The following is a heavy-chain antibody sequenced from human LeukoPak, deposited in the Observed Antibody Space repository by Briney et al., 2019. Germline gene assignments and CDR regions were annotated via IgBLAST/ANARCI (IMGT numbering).Heavy chain of an antibody. V-gene: IGHV3-11*01. J-gene: IGHJ1*01. CDR1: GFNFSNYY. D-gene: IGHD3-10*02. Sequence: PGGSLRLSCAASGFNFSNYYMTWIRQAPGKGLEWVSFISSSGTTIYYADSVKGRFTISRDNAKNSLYLQMNSLRAEDTALYYCVRSITMFQYWGQGTLVTVSS. CDR3: VRSITMFQY. CDR2: ISSSGTTI.